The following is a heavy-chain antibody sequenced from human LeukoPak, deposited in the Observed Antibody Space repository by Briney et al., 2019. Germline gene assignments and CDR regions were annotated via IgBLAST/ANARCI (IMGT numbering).Heavy chain of an antibody. J-gene: IGHJ4*02. CDR3: ARQTAYCANGVCSYFDY. Sequence: PGGSLRLSCAASGFTFSSYSMNWVRQAPGKGLEWVSSISSSSIYIYYADSVKGRFTISRDNAKNSLYLQMHSLRAEDTAVYYCARQTAYCANGVCSYFDYWGQGILVTVSS. D-gene: IGHD2-8*01. CDR1: GFTFSSYS. CDR2: ISSSSIYI. V-gene: IGHV3-21*01.